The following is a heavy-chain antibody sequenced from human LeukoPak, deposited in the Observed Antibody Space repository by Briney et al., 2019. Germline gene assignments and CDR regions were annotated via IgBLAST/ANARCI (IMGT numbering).Heavy chain of an antibody. D-gene: IGHD2-2*01. CDR1: GGTFSSYA. CDR3: ARGLVDCSSTSCYGGNWFDP. V-gene: IGHV1-69*01. J-gene: IGHJ5*02. CDR2: IIPIFGTT. Sequence: SVKVSCKASGGTFSSYAISWVRQAPGQGLEWMGGIIPIFGTTNYAQKFQGRVTITGDESTSTAYMELHSLRSEDTAVYYCARGLVDCSSTSCYGGNWFDPWGQGTLVTVSS.